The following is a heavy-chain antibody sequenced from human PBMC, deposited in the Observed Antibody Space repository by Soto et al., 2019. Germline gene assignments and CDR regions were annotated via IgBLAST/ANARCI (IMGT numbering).Heavy chain of an antibody. J-gene: IGHJ5*02. CDR2: IYYSGST. V-gene: IGHV4-31*03. Sequence: SETLSLTCTVSGGSISSGGYYWSWIRQHPGKGLEWIGYIYYSGSTYYNPSLKSRVTISVDTSKNQFSLKLSSVTAADTAVYYCARYIVVVVAAKSQRKLNWFDPWGQGTLVTVSS. CDR3: ARYIVVVVAAKSQRKLNWFDP. CDR1: GGSISSGGYY. D-gene: IGHD2-15*01.